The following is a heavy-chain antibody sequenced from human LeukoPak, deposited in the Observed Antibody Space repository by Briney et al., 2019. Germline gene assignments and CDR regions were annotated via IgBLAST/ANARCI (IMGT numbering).Heavy chain of an antibody. J-gene: IGHJ6*03. CDR1: GFTFSSYW. CDR2: INSDGSST. V-gene: IGHV3-74*01. D-gene: IGHD3-3*01. Sequence: GGSLRLSCAASGFTFSSYWMHWVRQAPGKGLVWVSRINSDGSSTSYADSVKGRFTISRDNAKNTLYLQMNSLRAEDTAVYYCARNPERDQYYDFWSGYYYYYYMDVWGKGATVTVSS. CDR3: ARNPERDQYYDFWSGYYYYYYMDV.